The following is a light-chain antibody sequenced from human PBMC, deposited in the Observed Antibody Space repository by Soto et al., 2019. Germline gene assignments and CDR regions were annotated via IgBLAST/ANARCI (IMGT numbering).Light chain of an antibody. CDR1: QTVYNN. J-gene: IGKJ4*01. V-gene: IGKV3-15*01. CDR3: QQYSNWPLT. CDR2: VAS. Sequence: EIVMTQSPATLSVSPGERAALSCRASQTVYNNLAWYQQKPGQAPRLLIYVASARATGIPARFSGSGSGTEFTLTVSSLQSEDFAVYYCQQYSNWPLTFGGGTKVEIK.